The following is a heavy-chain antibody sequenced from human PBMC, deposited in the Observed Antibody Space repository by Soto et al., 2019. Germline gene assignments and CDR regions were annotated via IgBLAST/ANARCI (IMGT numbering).Heavy chain of an antibody. CDR2: INPSGGST. J-gene: IGHJ4*02. D-gene: IGHD3-22*01. CDR3: AGAMIVDRFDY. V-gene: IGHV1-46*01. CDR1: GYTFTSYY. Sequence: GASVKVSCKASGYTFTSYYMHWVRQTPGQGLEWMGIINPSGGSTSYAQKFQGRVTMTRDTSTSTVYMELSSLRSEDTAVYYCAGAMIVDRFDYWGQGTLVIVSS.